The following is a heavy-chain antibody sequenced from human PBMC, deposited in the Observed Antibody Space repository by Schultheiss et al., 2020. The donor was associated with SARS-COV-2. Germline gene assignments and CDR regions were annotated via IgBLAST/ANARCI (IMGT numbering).Heavy chain of an antibody. CDR3: ASPLTAA. J-gene: IGHJ5*02. Sequence: ASVKVSCKASGYTFTSYGISWVRQAPGQGLEWMGWINPNSGGTNYAQKFQGRVTMTRDTSTSTVYMELSSLRSEDTAVYYCASPLTAAWGQGTLVTVSS. V-gene: IGHV1-2*02. CDR2: INPNSGGT. CDR1: GYTFTSYG. D-gene: IGHD2-2*01.